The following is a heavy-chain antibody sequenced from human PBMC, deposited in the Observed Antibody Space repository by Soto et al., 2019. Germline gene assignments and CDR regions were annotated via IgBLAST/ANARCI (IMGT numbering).Heavy chain of an antibody. CDR2: IYPGDSDA. J-gene: IGHJ3*02. CDR1: GYSFTNYW. V-gene: IGHV5-51*01. D-gene: IGHD4-17*01. Sequence: RGESLKISCQGSGYSFTNYWIGWVRQMPGKGLEWMGIIYPGDSDARYSPSFQGQVTMSADKSIRIAYLQWSSLKASDTAMYCCARLSHVFGDYVGAFDIWGQGTMVTVSS. CDR3: ARLSHVFGDYVGAFDI.